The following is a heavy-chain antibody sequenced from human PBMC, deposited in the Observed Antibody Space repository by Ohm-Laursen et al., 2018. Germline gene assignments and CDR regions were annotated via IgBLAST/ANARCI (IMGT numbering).Heavy chain of an antibody. V-gene: IGHV4-61*01. Sequence: SDTLSLTCTVPGGSVSSGSYYWSWIRQPPGKGLEWIGYIYYSGSTNYNPSLKSRVTISVDTSKNQFSLKLSSVTAADTVVYYCARGTAYGDYVDYWGQGTLVTVSS. CDR3: ARGTAYGDYVDY. J-gene: IGHJ4*02. D-gene: IGHD4-17*01. CDR1: GGSVSSGSYY. CDR2: IYYSGST.